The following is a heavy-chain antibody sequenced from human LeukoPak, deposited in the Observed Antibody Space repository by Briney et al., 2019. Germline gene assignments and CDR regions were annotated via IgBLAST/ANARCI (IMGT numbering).Heavy chain of an antibody. CDR2: INHSGSA. Sequence: PSETLSLTCAVYGGSFSGYYWSWIRQPPGKGLEWIGEINHSGSANYNPSLKSRVTISVDTSKNQFSLKLSSVTAADTAVYYCAREWGYSYGSFDYWGQGTLVTVSS. CDR3: AREWGYSYGSFDY. D-gene: IGHD5-18*01. J-gene: IGHJ4*02. V-gene: IGHV4-34*01. CDR1: GGSFSGYY.